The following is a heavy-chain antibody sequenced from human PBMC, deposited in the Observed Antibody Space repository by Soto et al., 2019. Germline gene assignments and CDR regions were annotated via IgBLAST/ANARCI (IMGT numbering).Heavy chain of an antibody. CDR3: ARGPDRSGFYLFDY. V-gene: IGHV1-69*13. CDR1: GGTFSNHA. D-gene: IGHD3-22*01. J-gene: IGHJ4*02. Sequence: SVKVSCKASGGTFSNHAISWVRQAPGQGPEWMGGIIPIPGTINYAQKFQGRVTITADESMTTAYMELTSLRYEDTAVYYCARGPDRSGFYLFDYWGQGTLVTVSS. CDR2: IIPIPGTI.